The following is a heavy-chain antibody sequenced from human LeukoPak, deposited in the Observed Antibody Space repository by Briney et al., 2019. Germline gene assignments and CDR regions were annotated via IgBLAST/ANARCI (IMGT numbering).Heavy chain of an antibody. V-gene: IGHV4-39*01. CDR2: IYYSGST. Sequence: SETLSLTCTVSGGSISSSSYYWGWIRQPPGKGLEWIGSIYYSGSTYYNPSLKSRVTISVATSTNQFSLKLSSVTAADTAVYYCTRQVLLWFGESMADFDYWGQGTLVTVSS. J-gene: IGHJ4*02. D-gene: IGHD3-10*01. CDR1: GGSISSSSYY. CDR3: TRQVLLWFGESMADFDY.